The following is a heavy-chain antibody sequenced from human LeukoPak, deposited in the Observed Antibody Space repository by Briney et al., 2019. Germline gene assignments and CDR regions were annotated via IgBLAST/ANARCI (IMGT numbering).Heavy chain of an antibody. J-gene: IGHJ4*02. Sequence: SETLSLTCTVSGGSISSYFWSWIRQPAGKGLEWTGRIYSSGSTNYQSSLKSRVTMSVDTSKNQFSLKLNSVTAADTAVYYCARGYQLLYYWGQGTLVTVSS. CDR3: ARGYQLLYY. V-gene: IGHV4-4*07. D-gene: IGHD2-2*01. CDR1: GGSISSYF. CDR2: IYSSGST.